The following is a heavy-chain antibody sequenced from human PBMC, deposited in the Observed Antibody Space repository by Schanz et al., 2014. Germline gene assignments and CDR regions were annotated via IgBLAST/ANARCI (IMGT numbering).Heavy chain of an antibody. J-gene: IGHJ5*02. Sequence: EVQLVESGGGLISPGGSLRLSCVASGFTFNYVWMSWVRQAPGKGLEWVGRIRSKADGGTTDYAAPVKGRFTISRDDSKNALVLQINSLRAEDAAVYYCTTVDCSSPSCPPWGQGALVGVSS. CDR3: TTVDCSSPSCPP. V-gene: IGHV3-15*01. D-gene: IGHD2-2*01. CDR2: IRSKADGGTT. CDR1: GFTFNYVW.